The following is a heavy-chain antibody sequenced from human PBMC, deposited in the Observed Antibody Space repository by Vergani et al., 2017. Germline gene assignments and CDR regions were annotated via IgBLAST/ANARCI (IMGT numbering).Heavy chain of an antibody. CDR2: ISSSGSTI. CDR3: ARVGCSGGSCYFDY. CDR1: GFTFSSYE. D-gene: IGHD2-15*01. Sequence: EVQLVESGGGLVQPGGSLRLSCAASGFTFSSYEMNWVRQAPGKGLEWVSYISSSGSTIYYAVSVKGRFTISRDNAKNSLYLQMNSLRAEDTAVYYCARVGCSGGSCYFDYWGQGTLVTVSS. J-gene: IGHJ4*02. V-gene: IGHV3-48*03.